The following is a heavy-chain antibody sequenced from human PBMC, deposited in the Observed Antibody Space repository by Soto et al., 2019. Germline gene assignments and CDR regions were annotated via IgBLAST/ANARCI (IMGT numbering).Heavy chain of an antibody. CDR1: GGFTRSYY. V-gene: IGHV4-59*08. CDR2: LSYSGST. Sequence: ASETLSLTCTVSGGFTRSYYWSWIRQPPGKGLEWIEFLSYSGSTSYNPSLKSRVTISGDTSKNVFSLKLSSVTAADTAVYYCARLKGAYCAGDCYRQFDYWGQGTLVTVSS. D-gene: IGHD2-21*02. J-gene: IGHJ4*02. CDR3: ARLKGAYCAGDCYRQFDY.